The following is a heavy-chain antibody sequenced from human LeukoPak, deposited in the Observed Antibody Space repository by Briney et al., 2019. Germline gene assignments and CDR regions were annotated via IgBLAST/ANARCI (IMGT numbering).Heavy chain of an antibody. CDR2: ISGSGGST. CDR1: GFTFSSYA. V-gene: IGHV3-23*01. Sequence: PGGSLRLSCAASGFTFSSYAMSCDRQAPGNGLEWDSAISGSGGSTYYADSVKGRFTISRDNSKNTMYLQMNSLRAEDTAVYYCAKDIRGPYPHDAFDIWGQGTMVTVSS. D-gene: IGHD2-2*02. CDR3: AKDIRGPYPHDAFDI. J-gene: IGHJ3*02.